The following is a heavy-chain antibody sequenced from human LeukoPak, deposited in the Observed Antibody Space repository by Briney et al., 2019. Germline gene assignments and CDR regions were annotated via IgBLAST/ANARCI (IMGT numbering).Heavy chain of an antibody. V-gene: IGHV4-59*08. Sequence: SETLSLTCTVSSGSIGTYYWAWIRQTPGKGLEWIGYISYSGSTKHNPSLTRRITISLDTSKNQSSLELRSMTAADTAMYYCARQAGSFTTFDFWGQGTLVTVSS. CDR2: ISYSGST. J-gene: IGHJ4*02. CDR1: SGSIGTYY. D-gene: IGHD1-26*01. CDR3: ARQAGSFTTFDF.